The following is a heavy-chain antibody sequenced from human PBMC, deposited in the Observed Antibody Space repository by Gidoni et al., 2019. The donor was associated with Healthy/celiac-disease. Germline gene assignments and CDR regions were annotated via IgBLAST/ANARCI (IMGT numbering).Heavy chain of an antibody. Sequence: QVTWKYSGPVLVKPTETLTRTCTVTGFSLTNARRGVSWIRQHPAKALEWLAHIFSNDEQSYSTSLKSRLTISKDISKSQVLLTLTNMDPVDTATSSCARMRYYDFWSGYYIIDYWGQGTLVTVSS. J-gene: IGHJ4*02. CDR3: ARMRYYDFWSGYYIIDY. D-gene: IGHD3-3*01. CDR2: IFSNDEQ. V-gene: IGHV2-26*01. CDR1: GFSLTNARRG.